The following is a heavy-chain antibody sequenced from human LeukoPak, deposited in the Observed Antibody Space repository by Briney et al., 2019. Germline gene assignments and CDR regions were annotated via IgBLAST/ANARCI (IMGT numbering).Heavy chain of an antibody. J-gene: IGHJ4*02. D-gene: IGHD1-26*01. CDR2: ISGSGGST. Sequence: PGGSLRLSCAASGFTFSSYAMSWVRQAPGKGLEWVSAISGSGGSTHYADSVKGRFTISRDNSKNTLYLQMNSLRAEDTAVYYCAKSLTRLTWELLCYFDYWGQGTLVTVSS. CDR1: GFTFSSYA. CDR3: AKSLTRLTWELLCYFDY. V-gene: IGHV3-23*01.